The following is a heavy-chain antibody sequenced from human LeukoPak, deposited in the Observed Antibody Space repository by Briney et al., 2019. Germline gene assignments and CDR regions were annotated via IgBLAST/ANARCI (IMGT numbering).Heavy chain of an antibody. CDR2: IIPIFGTA. CDR3: AREGRSSGWYVTAINYYYGMDV. J-gene: IGHJ6*02. V-gene: IGHV1-69*13. CDR1: GGTFSSYA. D-gene: IGHD6-19*01. Sequence: ASVKVSCKASGGTFSSYAISWVRQAPGQGLEWMGGIIPIFGTANYAQKFQGRVTITADESTSTAYRELSSLRSEDTAVYYCAREGRSSGWYVTAINYYYGMDVWGQGTTVTVSS.